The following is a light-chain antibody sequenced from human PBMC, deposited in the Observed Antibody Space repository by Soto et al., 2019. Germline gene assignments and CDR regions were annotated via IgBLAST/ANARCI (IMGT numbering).Light chain of an antibody. J-gene: IGKJ4*01. Sequence: DIQLTQSPSFLSASVGDRVTITCRASQGISSYLAWYQQKPGKAPKLLIYAASTLQGGVPSRFSGSGSGTEFTLTISSLQPEDFATYFCQQVNSYPFTFGGGTKVEIE. CDR3: QQVNSYPFT. CDR1: QGISSY. CDR2: AAS. V-gene: IGKV1-9*01.